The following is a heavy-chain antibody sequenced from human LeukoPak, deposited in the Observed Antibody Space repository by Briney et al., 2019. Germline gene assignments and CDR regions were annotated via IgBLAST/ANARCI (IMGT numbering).Heavy chain of an antibody. CDR2: ISSSSSYI. CDR3: ARELYYDSSGFYFY. D-gene: IGHD3-22*01. Sequence: GGSLRLSCAASGFTFSSYSMNWVRQAPGKGLEWVSSISSSSSYIYYADSLKGLFTISRDNAKNSLYLQMNGLRAEDTAVYYCARELYYDSSGFYFYWGQGTLVTVSS. J-gene: IGHJ4*02. CDR1: GFTFSSYS. V-gene: IGHV3-21*01.